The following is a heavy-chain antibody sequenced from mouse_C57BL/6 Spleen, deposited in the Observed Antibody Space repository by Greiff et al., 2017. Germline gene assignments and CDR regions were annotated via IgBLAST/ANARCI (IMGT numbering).Heavy chain of an antibody. CDR2: INPGSGGT. CDR3: ARRSYYGNYERYFDV. D-gene: IGHD2-10*01. J-gene: IGHJ1*03. CDR1: GYAFTNYL. V-gene: IGHV1-54*01. Sequence: QVHVKQSGAELVRPGTSVKVSCKASGYAFTNYLIEWVKQRPGQGLEWIGVINPGSGGTNYNEKFKGKATLTADKSSSTAYMQLSSLTSEDSAVYFCARRSYYGNYERYFDVWGTGTTVTVSS.